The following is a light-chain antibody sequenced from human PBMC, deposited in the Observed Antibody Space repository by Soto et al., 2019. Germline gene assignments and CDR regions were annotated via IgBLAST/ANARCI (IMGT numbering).Light chain of an antibody. CDR1: QSIHSW. J-gene: IGKJ3*01. CDR3: QHYNEYSSS. V-gene: IGKV1-5*01. Sequence: DIQMTQSPSTLPASVGDRITITCRASQSIHSWLAWYQQKPEKAPTLLIYDASILESGVPSRFSGSGAGTEFTLTISSLHPDDFATYYCQHYNEYSSSFGPGTKVDIK. CDR2: DAS.